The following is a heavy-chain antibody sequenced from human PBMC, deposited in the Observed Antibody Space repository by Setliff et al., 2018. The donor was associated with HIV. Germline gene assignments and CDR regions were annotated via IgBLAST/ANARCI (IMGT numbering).Heavy chain of an antibody. D-gene: IGHD6-19*01. CDR1: GGSLSSFY. CDR2: INRDGSEK. J-gene: IGHJ4*02. V-gene: IGHV3-7*01. CDR3: AKDRGSSYSSGSDC. Sequence: ETLSLTCTLSGGSLSSFYWSWIRQPPGKGLEWVANINRDGSEKKYVDSMKGRLTISRDNAKNSLYLQMNSLRAEDTAVYLCAKDRGSSYSSGSDCWGQGTLVTVSS.